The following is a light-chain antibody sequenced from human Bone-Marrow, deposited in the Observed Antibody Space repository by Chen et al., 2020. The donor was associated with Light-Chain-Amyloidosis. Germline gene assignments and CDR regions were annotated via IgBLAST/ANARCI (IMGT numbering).Light chain of an antibody. V-gene: IGKV1-9*01. Sequence: IHLTQSPSSLSASVGDRVTITCRASQDISSFLAWYQQKPGKAPKLLIYTASTLQTGVPSRFSGSGFGTDFALTISSLQPEDFATYYCQQLNNYPVTFGQGTRLEIK. CDR3: QQLNNYPVT. CDR2: TAS. J-gene: IGKJ5*01. CDR1: QDISSF.